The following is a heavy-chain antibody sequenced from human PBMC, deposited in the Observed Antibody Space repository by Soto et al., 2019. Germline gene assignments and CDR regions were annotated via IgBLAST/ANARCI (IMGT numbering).Heavy chain of an antibody. CDR3: ARDRRITIFGVVWDYYYYGMDV. D-gene: IGHD3-3*01. Sequence: LEPLSLTCTVSGGSISRYYWSWIRQPGGKGLEWIGRIYTSGSTNYNPSLKSRVTMSVDTSKNQFSLKLSSVTAADTAVYYCARDRRITIFGVVWDYYYYGMDVWGQGTTVTVSS. CDR2: IYTSGST. V-gene: IGHV4-4*07. CDR1: GGSISRYY. J-gene: IGHJ6*02.